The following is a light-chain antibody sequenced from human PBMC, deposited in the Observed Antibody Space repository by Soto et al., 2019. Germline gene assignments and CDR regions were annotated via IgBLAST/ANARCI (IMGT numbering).Light chain of an antibody. J-gene: IGKJ1*01. CDR1: QTFSNSF. CDR2: GAS. Sequence: EIVLTQSPGTLSLSPGERATLSCSASQTFSNSFLSWFQQIPGQAPRLLIYGASMKDTGIPDRFSGSGSGTDFTLTISRLEAAAFAVYYCQQCGSLSTFGHGTKVEI. V-gene: IGKV3-20*01. CDR3: QQCGSLST.